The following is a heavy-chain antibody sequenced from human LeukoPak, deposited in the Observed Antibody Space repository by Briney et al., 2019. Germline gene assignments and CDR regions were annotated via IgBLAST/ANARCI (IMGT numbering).Heavy chain of an antibody. Sequence: PSETLSLTCTVSGVTISSYYWNWIRQPPGKGLEWIGYVHYSGSTKYNPSLKSRVTISVDTSKNQFSLKLSSVIAADTAVYYCARWYSSGWAFDYWGQGTLVTVSS. V-gene: IGHV4-59*08. D-gene: IGHD6-19*01. CDR1: GVTISSYY. CDR3: ARWYSSGWAFDY. CDR2: VHYSGST. J-gene: IGHJ4*02.